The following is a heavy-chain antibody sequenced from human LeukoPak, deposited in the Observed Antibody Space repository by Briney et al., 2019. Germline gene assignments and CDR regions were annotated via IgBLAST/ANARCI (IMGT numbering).Heavy chain of an antibody. D-gene: IGHD4-17*01. Sequence: SETLSLTCAVYGGSFSGYYWSWIRQPPGKGLEWIGYIYYSGSTYYNPSLKSRVTISVDTSKNQFSLKLSSVTAADTAVYYCARPDGYGDHAGAFDIWGQGTMVTVSS. J-gene: IGHJ3*02. CDR2: IYYSGST. CDR1: GGSFSGYY. CDR3: ARPDGYGDHAGAFDI. V-gene: IGHV4-59*04.